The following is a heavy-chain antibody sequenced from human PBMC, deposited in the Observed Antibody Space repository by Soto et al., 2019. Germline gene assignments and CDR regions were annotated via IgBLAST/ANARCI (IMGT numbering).Heavy chain of an antibody. CDR2: IYYSGNT. CDR3: ARIPVDTSMIYWLDP. V-gene: IGHV4-61*08. CDR1: GGSVSSGDYY. Sequence: SETLSLTCTVSGGSVSSGDYYWSWIRQPPGKGLEWIGYIYYSGNTNYNPSLKSRVIISVDTSKNLFSLKLTSVTAADTAVYYCARIPVDTSMIYWLDPWGQGTLVTAPQ. D-gene: IGHD5-18*01. J-gene: IGHJ5*02.